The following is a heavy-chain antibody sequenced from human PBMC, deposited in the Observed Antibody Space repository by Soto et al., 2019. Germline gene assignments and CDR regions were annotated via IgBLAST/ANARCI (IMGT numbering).Heavy chain of an antibody. CDR1: GGTFSSYA. V-gene: IGHV1-69*13. D-gene: IGHD3-22*01. CDR3: ARVARDSKYYYDSSGYYPKGYYFDY. Sequence: GASVKVSCKASGGTFSSYAISWVRQAPGQGLEWMGGIIPIFGTANYAQKFQGRVTITADESTSTAYMELSSLRSEDTAVYYCARVARDSKYYYDSSGYYPKGYYFDYWGQGTLVTVSS. J-gene: IGHJ4*02. CDR2: IIPIFGTA.